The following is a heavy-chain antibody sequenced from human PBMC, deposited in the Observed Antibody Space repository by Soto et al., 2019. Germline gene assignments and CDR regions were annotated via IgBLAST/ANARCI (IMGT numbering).Heavy chain of an antibody. V-gene: IGHV3-64D*06. CDR3: VKDDAPRGYSYGYYFDY. D-gene: IGHD5-18*01. Sequence: VGSLRLSCSASGFTFSSYAMHWVRQATGKGLEYVSAISSNGGSTYYADSVKGRFTISRDNSKNTLYLQMSSLRAEDTAVYYCVKDDAPRGYSYGYYFDYWGEGTLVTVS. CDR2: ISSNGGST. CDR1: GFTFSSYA. J-gene: IGHJ4*02.